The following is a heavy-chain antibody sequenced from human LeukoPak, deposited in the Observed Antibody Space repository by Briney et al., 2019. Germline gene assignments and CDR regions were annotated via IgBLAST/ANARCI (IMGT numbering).Heavy chain of an antibody. Sequence: GGSLRLSCAASGFSFSRNGMHWVRQAPGKGLEWVAFVRYDGSDKFYADFVKGRFAISRDNSKNTLYLQMNSLRAEDTAVYYCAKDRGWVGYCSSTSCYAVDYWGQGTLVTVSS. V-gene: IGHV3-30*02. D-gene: IGHD2-2*01. CDR1: GFSFSRNG. CDR3: AKDRGWVGYCSSTSCYAVDY. CDR2: VRYDGSDK. J-gene: IGHJ4*02.